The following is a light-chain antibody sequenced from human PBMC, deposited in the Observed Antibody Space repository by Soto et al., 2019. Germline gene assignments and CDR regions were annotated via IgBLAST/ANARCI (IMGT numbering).Light chain of an antibody. Sequence: DILMTQSPSTLSASVGDRVTITCRASQSISSWLAWYQQKPGKAPKLLIYDASSLESGVPSRFSGSGSGTEFTLTISSLQPDDFATYDCQQYNSFYTFGQGTKLEIK. CDR1: QSISSW. V-gene: IGKV1-5*01. J-gene: IGKJ2*01. CDR3: QQYNSFYT. CDR2: DAS.